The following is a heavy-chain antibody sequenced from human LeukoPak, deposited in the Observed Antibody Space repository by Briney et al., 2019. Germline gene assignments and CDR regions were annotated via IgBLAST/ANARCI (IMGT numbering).Heavy chain of an antibody. V-gene: IGHV3-30-3*01. CDR1: GFTFSTYI. Sequence: GGSLRLSCAASGFTFSTYIMHWVRQAPGKGLEWVAAIATDGSQTFYIGSVKGRFTISRDNSKNILYLQMNSLRAEDTAVYFCVRVRQDTIVHSGAFDIWGQGTMVTVSS. CDR3: VRVRQDTIVHSGAFDI. J-gene: IGHJ3*02. D-gene: IGHD3-10*01. CDR2: IATDGSQT.